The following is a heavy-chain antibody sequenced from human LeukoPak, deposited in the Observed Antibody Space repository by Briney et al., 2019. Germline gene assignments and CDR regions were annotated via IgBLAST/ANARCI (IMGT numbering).Heavy chain of an antibody. CDR1: GGSISSGDYY. CDR2: IYYSGST. J-gene: IGHJ4*02. V-gene: IGHV4-30-4*01. Sequence: SETLSLTCIVSGGSISSGDYYWSWIRQPPGKGLEWIGYIYYSGSTYYNPSLKSRVTISVDTSKNQFSLKLSSVTAADTAVYYCVRDRGYSGYDFDYWGQGTLVTVSS. CDR3: VRDRGYSGYDFDY. D-gene: IGHD5-12*01.